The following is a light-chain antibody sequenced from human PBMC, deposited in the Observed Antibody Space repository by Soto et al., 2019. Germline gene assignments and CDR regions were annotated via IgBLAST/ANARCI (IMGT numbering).Light chain of an antibody. CDR2: AAS. J-gene: IGKJ1*01. CDR3: PQSYSTPWT. V-gene: IGKV1-39*01. CDR1: QSISSY. Sequence: DIQMTQSPSSLSASVGDRVTITCRASQSISSYLNWYQQKPGKAPKLLIYAASSLQSGVPSRFSGSGSGTDFTLPISSRQPDDFATYYCPQSYSTPWTFGQGTQGEIK.